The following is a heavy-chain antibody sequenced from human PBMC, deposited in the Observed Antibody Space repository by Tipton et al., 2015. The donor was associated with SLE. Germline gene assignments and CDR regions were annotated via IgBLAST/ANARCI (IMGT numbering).Heavy chain of an antibody. CDR1: GFTFSSYG. CDR3: AKDGDYVWGSYRYRGDAFDI. V-gene: IGHV3-33*06. CDR2: IWYDGSNK. Sequence: SGFTFSSYGMHWVRQAPGKELEWVAVIWYDGSNKYYADSVKGRFTISRDNSKNTLYLQMNSLRAEDTAVYYCAKDGDYVWGSYRYRGDAFDIWGQGTMVTVSS. J-gene: IGHJ3*02. D-gene: IGHD3-16*02.